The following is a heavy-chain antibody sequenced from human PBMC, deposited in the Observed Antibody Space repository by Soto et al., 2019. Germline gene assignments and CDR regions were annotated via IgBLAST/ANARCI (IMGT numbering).Heavy chain of an antibody. D-gene: IGHD6-19*01. V-gene: IGHV4-34*01. CDR1: GGSLSGYY. Sequence: SETLSLTCAVYGGSLSGYYWSWIRQPPGKGLEWIGEINHSGSTNYNPSLKSRVTISVDTSKNQFSLKLSSVTAADTAVYYCARVHIAVAGTKSSFDYWGQGTLVTVSS. CDR3: ARVHIAVAGTKSSFDY. J-gene: IGHJ4*02. CDR2: INHSGST.